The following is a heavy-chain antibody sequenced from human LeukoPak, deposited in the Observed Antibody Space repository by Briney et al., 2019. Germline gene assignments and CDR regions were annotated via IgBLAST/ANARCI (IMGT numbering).Heavy chain of an antibody. J-gene: IGHJ4*02. Sequence: PSETLSLTCAVYGGSFSGYYWTWIRQPPGKGQEWIGEINHSGSTNYNPSLKSRVTISVDTSKNQFSLKLISVTAADTAVYYCACHVLRFLEWPLDYWGQGTLVTVSS. CDR3: ACHVLRFLEWPLDY. D-gene: IGHD3-3*01. V-gene: IGHV4-34*01. CDR1: GGSFSGYY. CDR2: INHSGST.